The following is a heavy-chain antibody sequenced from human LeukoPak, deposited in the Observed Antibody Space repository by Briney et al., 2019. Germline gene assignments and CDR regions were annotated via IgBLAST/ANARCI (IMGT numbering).Heavy chain of an antibody. CDR1: GLNFNTYS. J-gene: IGHJ6*02. D-gene: IGHD7-27*01. V-gene: IGHV3-21*01. CDR3: ARAGDILLVSYFHYYGMDV. Sequence: GGSLRLSCAVSGLNFNTYSMNWVHQAPGKGPEWVSSISSTSNYIYYAESVKGRFAVSRDNAKNSLYLQMNSLRADDTAVYYCARAGDILLVSYFHYYGMDVWGQGTTVIVSS. CDR2: ISSTSNYI.